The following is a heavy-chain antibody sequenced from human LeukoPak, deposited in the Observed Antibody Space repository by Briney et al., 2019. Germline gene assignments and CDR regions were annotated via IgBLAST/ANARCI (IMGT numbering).Heavy chain of an antibody. CDR3: ARHMWNVLLWFGELSAFDY. J-gene: IGHJ4*02. Sequence: SETLSLTCAVYVGSFSGYHWNWIRQPPGKGPEWIGEVNESGGTNINPSLKSRVTISVDTSKNQFSLKLSSVTAADTAVYYCARHMWNVLLWFGELSAFDYWGQGTLVTVSS. CDR2: VNESGGT. CDR1: VGSFSGYH. V-gene: IGHV4-34*01. D-gene: IGHD3-10*01.